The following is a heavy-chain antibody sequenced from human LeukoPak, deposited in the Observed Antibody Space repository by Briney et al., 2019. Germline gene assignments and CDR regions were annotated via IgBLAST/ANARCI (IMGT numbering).Heavy chain of an antibody. CDR2: IYTSGGT. V-gene: IGHV4-4*07. CDR3: VRDSSSLDAFDI. J-gene: IGHJ3*02. D-gene: IGHD6-13*01. CDR1: GGSVSSYF. Sequence: PSETLSLTCTVPGGSVSSYFWSWIRQPAGKGLEWIGRIYTSGGTIYNPSLKSRVSMSVDTSNNQFSLKLSSVTAADTAVYYCVRDSSSLDAFDIWGQGTMVTVSS.